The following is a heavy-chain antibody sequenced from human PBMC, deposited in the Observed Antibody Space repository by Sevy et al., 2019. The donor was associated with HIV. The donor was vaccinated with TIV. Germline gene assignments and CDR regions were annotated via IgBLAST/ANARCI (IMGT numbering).Heavy chain of an antibody. CDR2: VSFDGNIK. D-gene: IGHD3-16*02. CDR3: VRDRGDYHYYPSDY. V-gene: IGHV3-30*03. J-gene: IGHJ4*02. CDR1: GFAFSTHG. Sequence: GGSLRLSCAASGFAFSTHGMHWVRQAPGKGLEWVAVVSFDGNIKYYVHSVKGRFTISRDNSKNTLYLQMNSLRAEDTAIYYCVRDRGDYHYYPSDYWGQGTLVTVSS.